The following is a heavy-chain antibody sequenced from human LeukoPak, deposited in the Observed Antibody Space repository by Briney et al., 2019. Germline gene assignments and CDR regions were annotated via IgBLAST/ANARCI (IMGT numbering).Heavy chain of an antibody. V-gene: IGHV3-11*01. CDR2: ISSSGSTI. D-gene: IGHD4-17*01. J-gene: IGHJ4*02. CDR3: ARFEPGPDYGDYIDY. Sequence: GGSLRLSCAASGFTFSDYYMSWIRQAPGKGLEWVSYISSSGSTIYHADSVKGRFTISRDNAKNSLYLQMNSLRAEDTAVYYCARFEPGPDYGDYIDYWGQGTLVTVSS. CDR1: GFTFSDYY.